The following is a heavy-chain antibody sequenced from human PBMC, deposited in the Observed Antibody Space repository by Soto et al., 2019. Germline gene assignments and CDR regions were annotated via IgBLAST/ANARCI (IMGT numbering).Heavy chain of an antibody. CDR2: INHSGST. Sequence: SETLSLTCAVYGGSFGGYYWSWIRQPPGKGLEWIGEINHSGSTNYNPSLKSRVTISVDTSKNQFSLKLSSVTAADTAVYYCARGGYLIRRSKVDYWGQGTLVTVSS. CDR1: GGSFGGYY. D-gene: IGHD3-16*02. J-gene: IGHJ4*02. CDR3: ARGGYLIRRSKVDY. V-gene: IGHV4-34*01.